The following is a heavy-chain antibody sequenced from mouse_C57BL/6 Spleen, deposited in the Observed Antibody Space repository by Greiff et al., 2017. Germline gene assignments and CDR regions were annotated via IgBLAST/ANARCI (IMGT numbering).Heavy chain of an antibody. CDR1: GYSITSGYY. D-gene: IGHD3-3*01. J-gene: IGHJ1*03. CDR3: ARGGTVRGYWYFDV. Sequence: EVKLQESGPGLVKPSQSLSLTCSVTGYSITSGYYWNWIRQFPGNKLEWMGYISYDGSNNYNPSLKNRISITRDTSKNQFFLKLNSVTTEDTATYYCARGGTVRGYWYFDVWGTGTTVTVAS. V-gene: IGHV3-6*01. CDR2: ISYDGSN.